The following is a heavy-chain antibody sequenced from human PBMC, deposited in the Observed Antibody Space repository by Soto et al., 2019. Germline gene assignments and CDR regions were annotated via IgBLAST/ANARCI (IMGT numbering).Heavy chain of an antibody. CDR3: AREFPGRLERGRAFDI. Sequence: SETLSLTCTVSGGSISSGGYSWSWIRQSPEKGLEWLGCIYPTGSTYYHPSLESRVTISIDTSKNQFSLKLSSVTAADTAVYYCAREFPGRLERGRAFDIWGQGTMVTVSS. V-gene: IGHV4-30-2*06. CDR2: IYPTGST. J-gene: IGHJ3*02. D-gene: IGHD3-10*01. CDR1: GGSISSGGYS.